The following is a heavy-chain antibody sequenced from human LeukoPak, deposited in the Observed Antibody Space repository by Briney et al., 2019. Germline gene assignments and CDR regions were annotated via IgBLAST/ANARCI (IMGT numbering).Heavy chain of an antibody. Sequence: PSQTLSLTCTVSGDSISSAFYYWSWIRQHPGKGLEWIGYIYHSGTTYYNPSLKTRVTMSLDTSRNQFSLKVCSVTAADTAVYYCARNLGAVVTPGWAYDIWGQGTMVTVSS. D-gene: IGHD4-23*01. CDR2: IYHSGTT. J-gene: IGHJ3*02. CDR1: GDSISSAFYY. V-gene: IGHV4-31*03. CDR3: ARNLGAVVTPGWAYDI.